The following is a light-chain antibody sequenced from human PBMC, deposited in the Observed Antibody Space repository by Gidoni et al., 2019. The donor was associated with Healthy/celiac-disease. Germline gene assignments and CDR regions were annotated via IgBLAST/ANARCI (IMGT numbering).Light chain of an antibody. V-gene: IGKV4-1*01. J-gene: IGKJ1*01. CDR2: WAS. Sequence: DIVMTQSPDSLAVSLGARSTINCKSSQSVLYSPNNKNYLAWYQQKPGQPPKLLIYWASTRESGVPDRFSGSGSGTDFTLTISSLQAEDVAVYYCQQYYSXPWTFXQXTKVXXK. CDR3: QQYYSXPWT. CDR1: QSVLYSPNNKNY.